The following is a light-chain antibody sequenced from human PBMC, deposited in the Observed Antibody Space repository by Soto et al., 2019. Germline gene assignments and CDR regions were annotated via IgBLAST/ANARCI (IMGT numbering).Light chain of an antibody. J-gene: IGLJ2*01. CDR2: EVN. CDR1: SSDVGGYNY. V-gene: IGLV2-8*01. CDR3: SSYAASNNLGV. Sequence: QSALTQPPSASGSPGQSVTISCIGTSSDVGGYNYVSWYQQHPGKAPKLMIYEVNKRPSGVPDRFSGSKSGNTASLTVSGLQAEDEAYYYCSSYAASNNLGVFGGGTKVTVL.